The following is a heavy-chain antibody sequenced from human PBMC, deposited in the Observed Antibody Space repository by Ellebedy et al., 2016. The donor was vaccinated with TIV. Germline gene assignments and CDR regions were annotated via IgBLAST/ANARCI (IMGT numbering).Heavy chain of an antibody. V-gene: IGHV1-8*01. D-gene: IGHD3-10*01. J-gene: IGHJ4*02. Sequence: AASVKVSCKASGYTFTSYDINWVRQATGQGLEWMGWMNPNSGNTGYTQKFQGRVTMTRNTSISTAYMELSSLRSEDTAVYYCVRTYYYGSGSFEDYWGQGTLVTVSS. CDR1: GYTFTSYD. CDR2: MNPNSGNT. CDR3: VRTYYYGSGSFEDY.